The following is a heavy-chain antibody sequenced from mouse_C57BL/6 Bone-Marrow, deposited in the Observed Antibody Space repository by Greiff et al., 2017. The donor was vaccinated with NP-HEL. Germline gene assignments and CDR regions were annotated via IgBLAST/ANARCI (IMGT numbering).Heavy chain of an antibody. CDR2: IDPSDSYT. Sequence: QVQLQQPGAELVMPGASVKLSCKASGYTFTSYWMHWVKQRPGQGLEWIGEIDPSDSYTNYNQKFKGKSTLTVDKSSSTAYMQLSSLTSEDSAVYYCARGMTTVVPYWGQGTTLTVSS. CDR3: ARGMTTVVPY. CDR1: GYTFTSYW. V-gene: IGHV1-69*01. D-gene: IGHD1-1*01. J-gene: IGHJ2*01.